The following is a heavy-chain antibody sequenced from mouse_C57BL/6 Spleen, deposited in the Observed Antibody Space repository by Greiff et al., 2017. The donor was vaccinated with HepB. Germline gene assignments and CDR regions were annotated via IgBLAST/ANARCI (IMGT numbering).Heavy chain of an antibody. J-gene: IGHJ1*03. D-gene: IGHD1-1*01. CDR3: ARHPPSITTVVDFDV. Sequence: EVQLVESGGDLVKPGGSLKLSCAASGFTFSSYGMSWVRQTPDKRLEWVATISSGGSYTYYPDSVKGRFTISRDNAKNTLYLQMSSLKSEDTAMYYCARHPPSITTVVDFDVWGTGTTVTVSS. V-gene: IGHV5-6*01. CDR1: GFTFSSYG. CDR2: ISSGGSYT.